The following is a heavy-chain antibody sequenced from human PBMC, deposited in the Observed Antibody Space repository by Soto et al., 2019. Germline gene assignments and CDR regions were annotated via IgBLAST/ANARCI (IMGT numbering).Heavy chain of an antibody. CDR2: ISYVERNT. CDR3: AKDDKRGGSGDNYGMDV. J-gene: IGHJ6*02. CDR1: GFTFSSYG. V-gene: IGHV3-30*18. D-gene: IGHD3-10*01. Sequence: QVQLVEAGGGVVQPGRSLRLSCAASGFTFSSYGMHWVRQAPGKGLEWVAVISYVERNTCYADSVKGRFTISRDNSKNTLFLQMNSLRAEDTALYYCAKDDKRGGSGDNYGMDVWGQGTAVTVSS.